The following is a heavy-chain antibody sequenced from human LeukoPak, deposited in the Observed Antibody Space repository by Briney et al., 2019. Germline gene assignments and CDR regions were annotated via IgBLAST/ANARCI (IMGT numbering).Heavy chain of an antibody. CDR2: ISAYNGNT. CDR3: AGDEPAYCGGDCYRGRNAFDI. D-gene: IGHD2-21*02. J-gene: IGHJ3*02. V-gene: IGHV1-18*01. CDR1: GYTFTSYG. Sequence: ASVKVSCKASGYTFTSYGISWVRQAPGQGLEWMGWISAYNGNTNYAQKLQGRVTMTTDTSTSTAYMELRSLRSDDTAVYYCAGDEPAYCGGDCYRGRNAFDIWGQGTMVTVSS.